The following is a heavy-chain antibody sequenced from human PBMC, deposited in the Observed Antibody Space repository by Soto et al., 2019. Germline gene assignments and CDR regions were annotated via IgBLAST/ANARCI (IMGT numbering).Heavy chain of an antibody. CDR3: ARDLVRIVAKDETYGMDV. D-gene: IGHD5-12*01. Sequence: PSETLSLTCTVSGFSISSYYWSWIRQPSGKGLEWILLIYTSGSTNYNTSLKSRVTMSVDTSKNQFSLKLSSVTAADTAVYYCARDLVRIVAKDETYGMDVWGKGTKVTXSS. CDR1: GFSISSYY. J-gene: IGHJ6*04. CDR2: IYTSGST. V-gene: IGHV4-4*07.